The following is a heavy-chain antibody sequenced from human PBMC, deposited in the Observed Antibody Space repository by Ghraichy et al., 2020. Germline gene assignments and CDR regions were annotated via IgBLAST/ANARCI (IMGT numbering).Heavy chain of an antibody. CDR3: AKDISYYYDSSGYYLDAFDI. Sequence: GGSLRLSCAASGFTFDDYAMHWVRQAPGKGLEWVSGISWNSGSIGYADSVKGRFTISRVNAKNSLYLQMNSLRAEDTALYYCAKDISYYYDSSGYYLDAFDIWGQVTMVTVSS. CDR1: GFTFDDYA. V-gene: IGHV3-9*01. J-gene: IGHJ3*02. CDR2: ISWNSGSI. D-gene: IGHD3-22*01.